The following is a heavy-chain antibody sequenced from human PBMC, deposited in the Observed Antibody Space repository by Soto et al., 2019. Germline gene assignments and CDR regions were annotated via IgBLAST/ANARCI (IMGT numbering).Heavy chain of an antibody. V-gene: IGHV1-3*01. Sequence: QVQLVQSGAEVKQPGASVKVSCKASGYSFSGYGIHWVRQAPGQRPEWMGWISAGNGITKFSQQFQGRVAAIRDIAASTAYMESRSLTSEDTAVYYFARGSSSWSLGTGAYYGMDVWGQGTTV. CDR2: ISAGNGIT. D-gene: IGHD2-2*01. CDR1: GYSFSGYG. J-gene: IGHJ6*02. CDR3: ARGSSSWSLGTGAYYGMDV.